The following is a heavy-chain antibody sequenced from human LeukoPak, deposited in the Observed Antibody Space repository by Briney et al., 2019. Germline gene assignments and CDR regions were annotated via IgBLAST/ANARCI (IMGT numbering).Heavy chain of an antibody. CDR1: GFTFDDYA. J-gene: IGHJ6*03. D-gene: IGHD3-10*01. Sequence: GRSLRLSCAASGFTFDDYAMHWVRQAPGKGLEWVSGISWNSGSIGYADSVKGRFTISRDNAKNSLYLQMNSLRAEDTAVYYCARDPGSGYMDVWGKGTTVTVSS. V-gene: IGHV3-9*01. CDR3: ARDPGSGYMDV. CDR2: ISWNSGSI.